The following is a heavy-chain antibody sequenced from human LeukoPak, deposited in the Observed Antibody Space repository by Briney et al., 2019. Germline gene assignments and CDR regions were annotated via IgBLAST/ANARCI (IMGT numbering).Heavy chain of an antibody. CDR2: ISYDGSDI. D-gene: IGHD4-23*01. CDR3: ARRKRTTVVIDAFDI. J-gene: IGHJ3*02. Sequence: GGSLRLSCAASGFTFSAYAMHWVRQAPGKGLEWVSFISYDGSDIYFADSVKGRFTISRDNSKNTLYLQMNSLRGDDTAVYYCARRKRTTVVIDAFDIWCQGTMVIVSS. CDR1: GFTFSAYA. V-gene: IGHV3-30-3*01.